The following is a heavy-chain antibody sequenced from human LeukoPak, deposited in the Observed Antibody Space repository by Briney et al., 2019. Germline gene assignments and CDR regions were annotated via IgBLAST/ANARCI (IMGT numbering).Heavy chain of an antibody. CDR2: IYYSGST. V-gene: IGHV4-59*12. J-gene: IGHJ5*02. Sequence: SETLSLTCTVSGGSISSYYWSWIRQPPGKGLEWIGYIYYSGSTNYNPSLKSRVTISVDTSKNQFSLKLSSVTAADTAVYYCARVSYDYVWGSYRPWGQGTLVTVSS. CDR1: GGSISSYY. D-gene: IGHD3-16*02. CDR3: ARVSYDYVWGSYRP.